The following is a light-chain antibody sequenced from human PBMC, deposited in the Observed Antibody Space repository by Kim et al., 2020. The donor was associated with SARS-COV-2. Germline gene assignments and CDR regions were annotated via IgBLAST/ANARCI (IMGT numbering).Light chain of an antibody. CDR3: QQYYSHLGT. V-gene: IGKV1-8*01. CDR2: AAS. CDR1: QHINSY. Sequence: AIRMTQSPSSLSASTGDRVNITCRASQHINSYLAWYQQKPGKAPKLLIYAASTLQSGVPSRFSGSGSGTDFTLTISCLQSEDFATYYCQQYYSHLGTFGGGTKVDIK. J-gene: IGKJ4*01.